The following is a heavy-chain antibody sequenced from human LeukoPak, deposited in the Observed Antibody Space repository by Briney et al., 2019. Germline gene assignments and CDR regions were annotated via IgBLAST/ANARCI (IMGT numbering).Heavy chain of an antibody. CDR1: GYTFTGYY. V-gene: IGHV1-2*02. CDR3: ARDNSVGDNAWWFDP. CDR2: INPNSGDT. D-gene: IGHD1-26*01. Sequence: ASVKVSCKASGYTFTGYYMHWVRQGPGQGLEWMGWINPNSGDTNYAQKFQGRVTMTRDTSISIAYMELSRLRSDDTATYYCARDNSVGDNAWWFDPWGQGTLVTVSS. J-gene: IGHJ5*02.